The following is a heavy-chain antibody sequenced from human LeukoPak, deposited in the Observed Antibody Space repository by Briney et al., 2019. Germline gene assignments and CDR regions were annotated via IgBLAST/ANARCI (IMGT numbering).Heavy chain of an antibody. CDR3: AKDSAYYYDSSGSGYDAFDI. V-gene: IGHV3-23*01. Sequence: PGGTLRLSCAASGFTFSTYGMSWVRQAPGKGLEWVSAINGNGGSTYYADSVKGRFAISRDKSKNMLYLQMNSLRAEDTAVYYCAKDSAYYYDSSGSGYDAFDIWGQGTMVTVSS. CDR2: INGNGGST. J-gene: IGHJ3*02. CDR1: GFTFSTYG. D-gene: IGHD3-22*01.